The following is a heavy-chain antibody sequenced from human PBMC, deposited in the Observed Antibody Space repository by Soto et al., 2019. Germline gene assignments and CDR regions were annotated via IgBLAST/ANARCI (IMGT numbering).Heavy chain of an antibody. CDR2: ISGNDGKT. CDR3: ARDFYPLAYYFGN. Sequence: ASVKVSCKASGYRFTNHGISWVRQAPGQGLEWMGWISGNDGKTKYARKFQGRVTMTTDTSTSTAYMEVRSLRSDDTAVYYCARDFYPLAYYFGNWGQGTLVTVSS. V-gene: IGHV1-18*01. J-gene: IGHJ4*02. CDR1: GYRFTNHG.